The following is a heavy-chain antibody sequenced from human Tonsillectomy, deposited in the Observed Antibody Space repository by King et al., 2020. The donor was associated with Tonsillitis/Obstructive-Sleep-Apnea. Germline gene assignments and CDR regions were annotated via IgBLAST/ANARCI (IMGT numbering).Heavy chain of an antibody. D-gene: IGHD4-17*01. CDR2: INHIGST. CDR3: ARGPDYGDLDY. J-gene: IGHJ4*02. Sequence: VQLQQWGAGLLKPSETLSLTCAVYGGSFSGYYCSWIRQPPGEGLEWSVEINHIGSTNYNPSLKSRVTISVDTSKNQFSLKLSSVTAADTAVYYCARGPDYGDLDYWGQGTLVTVSS. CDR1: GGSFSGYY. V-gene: IGHV4-34*01.